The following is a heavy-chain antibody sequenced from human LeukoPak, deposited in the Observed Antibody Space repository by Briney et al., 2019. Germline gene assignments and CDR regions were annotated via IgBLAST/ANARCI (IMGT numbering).Heavy chain of an antibody. Sequence: NPSETLSLTCTVSGGSISSSSYYWGWIRQPPGKGLEWIGSIYYSGSTYYNPSLKSRVTISVDTSKNQFSLKLSSVTAADTAVYYCASDRGVEQQLMGHFQHWGQGTLVTVSS. CDR2: IYYSGST. J-gene: IGHJ1*01. V-gene: IGHV4-39*07. CDR3: ASDRGVEQQLMGHFQH. CDR1: GGSISSSSYY. D-gene: IGHD6-13*01.